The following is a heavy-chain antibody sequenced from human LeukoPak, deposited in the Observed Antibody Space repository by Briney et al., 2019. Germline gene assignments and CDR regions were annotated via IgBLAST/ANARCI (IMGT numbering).Heavy chain of an antibody. CDR2: INPKSGGI. J-gene: IGHJ6*03. Sequence: ASVKVSCKASAYSLSGYHIHWVRQAPGQGLEWMGWINPKSGGINFAQKFQGRVTMTRDTSISTSISTVYMELSRLGYDDTAVYYCARGLTYGSGRFFYYSMDVWGKGTTVSVSS. CDR1: AYSLSGYH. D-gene: IGHD3-10*01. V-gene: IGHV1-2*02. CDR3: ARGLTYGSGRFFYYSMDV.